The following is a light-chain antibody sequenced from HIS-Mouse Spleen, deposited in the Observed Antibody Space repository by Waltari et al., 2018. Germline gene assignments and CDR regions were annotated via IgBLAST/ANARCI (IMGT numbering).Light chain of an antibody. V-gene: IGLV2-18*02. Sequence: QSALTQPPSVSGSPGQSVTISCTGTSSDVGSYNRVSWYQQPPGTAPKLMIYEVSNRPSGVPDRFSGSKSGNTASLTISGLQAEDEADYYYSSYTSSSTVFGTGTKVTVL. CDR2: EVS. CDR3: SSYTSSSTV. J-gene: IGLJ1*01. CDR1: SSDVGSYNR.